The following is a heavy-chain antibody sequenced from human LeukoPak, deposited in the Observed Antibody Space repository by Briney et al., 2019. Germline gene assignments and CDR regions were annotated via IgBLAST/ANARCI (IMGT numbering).Heavy chain of an antibody. CDR2: ISSSSSYI. Sequence: GRPLRLSCAASGFTFSSYSMNWVRQAPGKGLEWVSSISSSSSYIYYADSVKGRFTISRDNAKNSLYLQMNSLRAEDTAVYYCARFGSSSGDYWGQGTLVTVSS. J-gene: IGHJ4*02. D-gene: IGHD6-6*01. CDR3: ARFGSSSGDY. CDR1: GFTFSSYS. V-gene: IGHV3-21*01.